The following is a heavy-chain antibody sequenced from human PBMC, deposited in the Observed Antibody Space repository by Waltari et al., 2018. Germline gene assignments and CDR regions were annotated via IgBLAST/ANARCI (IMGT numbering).Heavy chain of an antibody. J-gene: IGHJ4*02. CDR2: IYSEGHT. D-gene: IGHD5-18*01. Sequence: EVQVEESGGDLIQPGGSLRLSCPVSAFTAGNRYLSWVRQAPGKGLEWVSIIYSEGHTNYADSVKDRFIISRDNSKNTVDLQMNSLRVEDTAMYYCTRDRGAPATAMGFDSWGQGTLVTVSS. CDR1: AFTAGNRY. V-gene: IGHV3-53*01. CDR3: TRDRGAPATAMGFDS.